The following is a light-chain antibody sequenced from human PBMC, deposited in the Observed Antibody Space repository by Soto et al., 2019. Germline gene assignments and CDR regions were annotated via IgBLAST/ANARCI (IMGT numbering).Light chain of an antibody. CDR2: GAS. J-gene: IGKJ4*01. V-gene: IGKV3-15*01. CDR1: HRVSGY. Sequence: EIVMTQSPATLSVSPGERATLSCRASHRVSGYLAWYQQRPGQAPRLLIYGASTRATGIPARFSGSASGTEFTLTISSLQSEDFAIYYRQQYNNWPLTFGGGTKVEIK. CDR3: QQYNNWPLT.